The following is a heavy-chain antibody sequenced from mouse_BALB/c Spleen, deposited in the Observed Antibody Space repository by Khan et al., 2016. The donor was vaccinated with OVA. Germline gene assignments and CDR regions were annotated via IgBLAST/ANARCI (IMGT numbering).Heavy chain of an antibody. Sequence: QVQLKQSGAELVRPGVSVKISCKASGYTFTDYAMHWVKQRHAKSLEWIGVISTNYGDADYNQKFQGKASRTVDRSSSTVYMELARLTSEDSAIYYCVRGGKFAYWGQGTLVTVSA. CDR2: ISTNYGDA. V-gene: IGHV1S137*01. J-gene: IGHJ3*01. CDR1: GYTFTDYA. D-gene: IGHD1-1*02. CDR3: VRGGKFAY.